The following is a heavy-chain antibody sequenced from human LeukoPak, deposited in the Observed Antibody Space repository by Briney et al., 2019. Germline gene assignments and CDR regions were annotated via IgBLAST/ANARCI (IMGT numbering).Heavy chain of an antibody. CDR3: ATSGPPTGNYGDLIFDY. CDR1: GYTFTGYY. J-gene: IGHJ6*04. CDR2: INPNSGGT. D-gene: IGHD4-17*01. V-gene: IGHV1-2*04. Sequence: EASVKVSCKASGYTFTGYYMHWVRQAPGQGLEWMGWINPNSGGTNYAQKFQGWVTMTRDTSISTAYMELSRLRSDDTAVYYCATSGPPTGNYGDLIFDYWGKGTTVTVSS.